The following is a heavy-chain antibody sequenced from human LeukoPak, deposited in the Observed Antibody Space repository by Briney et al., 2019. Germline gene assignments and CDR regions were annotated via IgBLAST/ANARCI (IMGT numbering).Heavy chain of an antibody. CDR2: IGGSGGTT. D-gene: IGHD1-26*01. CDR3: AKDRVGATLYFDY. Sequence: GGSLRLSCAASGFSFSNYGMSWVRQAPGKGLEWVSAIGGSGGTTYYADSMKGRFTISRDNSKNTLYLQMNSLRAEDTAVYYCAKDRVGATLYFDYWGQGTLVTVSS. CDR1: GFSFSNYG. V-gene: IGHV3-23*01. J-gene: IGHJ4*02.